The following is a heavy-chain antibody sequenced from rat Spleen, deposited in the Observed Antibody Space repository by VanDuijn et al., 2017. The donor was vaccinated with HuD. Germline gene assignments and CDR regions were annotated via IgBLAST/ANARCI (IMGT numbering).Heavy chain of an antibody. CDR2: ISYDGSST. D-gene: IGHD1-5*01. CDR3: ATDYGIGTTSFDY. V-gene: IGHV5-20*01. Sequence: EVQLVESGGGLVQPGRSLKLSCATSGFTFSDYYMAWVRQAPTKGLEWVATISYDGSSTYYRDSVKGRFTISRDNAKSTLYLQMDSLRSEDTATYYCATDYGIGTTSFDYWGQGVMVTVSS. CDR1: GFTFSDYY. J-gene: IGHJ2*01.